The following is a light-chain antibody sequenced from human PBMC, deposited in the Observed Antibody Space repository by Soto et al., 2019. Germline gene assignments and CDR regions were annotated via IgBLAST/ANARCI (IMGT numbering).Light chain of an antibody. V-gene: IGKV1-12*01. CDR2: GVS. Sequence: DIQMTQSPSSVSASVGDRVTITCRASQDIGNWLLWYQQKPGKAPKLLIFGVSSLQSGVPSRFSGNRSVTDFTLTVSSLQPEDSATYFCQQANSVPPTCGQGTKVDIK. CDR1: QDIGNW. J-gene: IGKJ1*01. CDR3: QQANSVPPT.